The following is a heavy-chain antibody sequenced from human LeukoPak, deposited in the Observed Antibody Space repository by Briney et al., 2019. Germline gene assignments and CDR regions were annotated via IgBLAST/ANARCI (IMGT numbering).Heavy chain of an antibody. J-gene: IGHJ4*02. CDR2: IWYDGSNK. CDR1: GFTFSSYG. CDR3: ARDRNVVVVAATPLFDY. Sequence: GGSLRLSCAASGFTFSSYGMHWVRQAPGKGLEWVAVIWYDGSNKYYADSVKGRFTISRDNSKNTLYLQMNSLRAEDTAVYYRARDRNVVVVAATPLFDYWGQGTLVTVSS. V-gene: IGHV3-33*01. D-gene: IGHD2-15*01.